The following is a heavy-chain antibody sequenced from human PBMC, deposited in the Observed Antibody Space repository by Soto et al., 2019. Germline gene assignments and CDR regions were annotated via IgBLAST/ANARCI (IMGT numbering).Heavy chain of an antibody. CDR2: IYYSGST. CDR1: GGSISSYY. CDR3: TRNLRYDFWSVSYGMDV. V-gene: IGHV4-59*01. D-gene: IGHD3-3*01. J-gene: IGHJ6*02. Sequence: PSETLSLTCTVSGGSISSYYWSWIRQPPGKGLEWIGYIYYSGSTNYNPSPKSRVTISVDTSKNQFSLKLSSVTAADTALYYCTRNLRYDFWSVSYGMDVWGQGTTVTVSS.